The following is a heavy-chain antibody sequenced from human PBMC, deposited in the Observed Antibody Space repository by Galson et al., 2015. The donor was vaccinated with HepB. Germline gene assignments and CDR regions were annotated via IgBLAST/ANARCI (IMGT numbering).Heavy chain of an antibody. J-gene: IGHJ2*01. CDR1: GFTFSSFW. CDR3: AKGSVSWYRHFDL. CDR2: INGAGVIM. V-gene: IGHV3-74*01. Sequence: SLRLSCAASGFTFSSFWMHWVRQAPGKGLVWVSRINGAGVIMSYAGSVKDRFTISRDNGDNTLFLQLSDVRVDDTATYYCAKGSVSWYRHFDLWGRGTLVAVSS. D-gene: IGHD6-13*01.